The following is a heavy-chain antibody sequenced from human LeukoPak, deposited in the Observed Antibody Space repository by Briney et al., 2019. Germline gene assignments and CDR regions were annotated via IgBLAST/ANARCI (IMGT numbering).Heavy chain of an antibody. D-gene: IGHD1-26*01. Sequence: ASVKVSCKASGYSFSTHYMHWVRQAPGQGLEWMGIINPSGGSTNYAQKLQGRVTVTRDMSTSTVYMELSNLRSEDTAVYYCAGDQSGEWELLSGWWFDPWGQGTLVTVSS. V-gene: IGHV1-46*01. CDR1: GYSFSTHY. J-gene: IGHJ5*02. CDR3: AGDQSGEWELLSGWWFDP. CDR2: INPSGGST.